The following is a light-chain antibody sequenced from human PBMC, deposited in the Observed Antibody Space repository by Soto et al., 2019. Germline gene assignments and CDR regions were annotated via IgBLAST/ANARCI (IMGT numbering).Light chain of an antibody. CDR2: GAS. CDR3: QQYKSETST. J-gene: IGKJ1*01. Sequence: IAVAKCAVALTQSPATRATLSCGASKSFXRHLERYQQKPGQAPRFHXYGASSLERGGPARFSGSGSGTEFTPTISSLQPDYFATYYCQQYKSETSTFGQGTKVDIK. CDR1: KSFXRH. V-gene: IGKV3-15*01.